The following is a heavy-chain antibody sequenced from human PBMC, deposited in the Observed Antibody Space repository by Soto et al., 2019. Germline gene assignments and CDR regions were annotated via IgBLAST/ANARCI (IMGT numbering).Heavy chain of an antibody. D-gene: IGHD2-2*01. CDR2: ISYDGSNK. CDR1: GFTFSSYA. J-gene: IGHJ6*02. V-gene: IGHV3-30-3*01. Sequence: QVQLVESGGGVVQPGRSLRLSCAASGFTFSSYAMHWVRQAPGKGLEWVAVISYDGSNKYYADSVKGRFTISRDNSKNTLYVQMNSLRAEGTAVYYCARDRGSKSYYYYGMDVWGQGTTVTVSS. CDR3: ARDRGSKSYYYYGMDV.